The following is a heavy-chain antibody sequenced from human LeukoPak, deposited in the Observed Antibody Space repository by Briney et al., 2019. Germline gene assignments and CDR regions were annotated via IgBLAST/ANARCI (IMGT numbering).Heavy chain of an antibody. D-gene: IGHD3-10*01. CDR1: GGSLSSYY. Sequence: SETLSLTCTVSGGSLSSYYWSWIRQPPGKGLEWVGYIYYSGSTNYSPSLQRRVTISVDTSKNQFSLKLSSVTAADTAVYYCARAGWFGELTDYWGQGTLVTVSS. J-gene: IGHJ4*02. CDR3: ARAGWFGELTDY. V-gene: IGHV4-59*01. CDR2: IYYSGST.